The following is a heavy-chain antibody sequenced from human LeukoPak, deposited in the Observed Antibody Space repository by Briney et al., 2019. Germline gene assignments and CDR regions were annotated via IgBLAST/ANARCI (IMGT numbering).Heavy chain of an antibody. J-gene: IGHJ4*02. CDR3: AREWYYDSSGTLSLDY. Sequence: ASVKVTCKASGGTFSSYAISWVRQAPGQGLEWMGRIIPIFGTANYAKKFQGRVTITTDESTSTAYMELSSLRSEDTAVYYCAREWYYDSSGTLSLDYWGQGTLVTVSS. D-gene: IGHD3-22*01. V-gene: IGHV1-69*05. CDR1: GGTFSSYA. CDR2: IIPIFGTA.